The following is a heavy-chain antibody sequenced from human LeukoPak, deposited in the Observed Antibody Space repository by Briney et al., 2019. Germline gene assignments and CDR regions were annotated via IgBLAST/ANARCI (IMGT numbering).Heavy chain of an antibody. D-gene: IGHD3-10*01. CDR3: TTDLGTYYHGSQRLIPIDY. CDR2: TKSKTDGETT. Sequence: PGGSLRLSCAASGFTFSSYAMSWVRQAPGKGLEWIGRTKSKTDGETTNYAEPVRGRFTISRDDSKSAVYLQMNSLKIEDTAVYYCTTDLGTYYHGSQRLIPIDYWGQGTLVTVSS. V-gene: IGHV3-15*01. J-gene: IGHJ4*02. CDR1: GFTFSSYA.